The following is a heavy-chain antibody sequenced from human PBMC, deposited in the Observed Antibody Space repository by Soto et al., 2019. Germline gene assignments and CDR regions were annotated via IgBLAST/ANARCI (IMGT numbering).Heavy chain of an antibody. CDR1: GGSLSSYY. J-gene: IGHJ4*02. V-gene: IGHV4-4*07. CDR3: ARDGGTETTSYFDY. Sequence: LSLTCSVSGGSLSSYYWNWIRQPAGKGLEWIGRIFPSGSANYNPSLKSRVTMSVDTSKNQFSLKVSSVTAADTALYYCARDGGTETTSYFDYRGQGILVTVSS. D-gene: IGHD3-3*01. CDR2: IFPSGSA.